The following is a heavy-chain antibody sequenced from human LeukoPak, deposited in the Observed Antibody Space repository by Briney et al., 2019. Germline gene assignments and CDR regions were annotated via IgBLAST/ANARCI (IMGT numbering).Heavy chain of an antibody. D-gene: IGHD6-19*01. Sequence: GGSLRLSCAASGFTVSSNYMSWVRQAPGKGLEWVSVIYSGGSTYYADSMKGRFTISRDNSKNTLYLQMNGLRAEDTAVYHCAKVGAVAADSAWFDPWGQGTLVTVSS. CDR1: GFTVSSNY. V-gene: IGHV3-53*01. J-gene: IGHJ5*02. CDR2: IYSGGST. CDR3: AKVGAVAADSAWFDP.